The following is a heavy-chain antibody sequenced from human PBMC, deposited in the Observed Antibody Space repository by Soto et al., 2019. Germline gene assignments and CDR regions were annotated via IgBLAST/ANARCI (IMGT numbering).Heavy chain of an antibody. Sequence: SETLSLTCTISGGSVSVYYWSWIRQSTGQGLEWIGYIYASGSPYYNPSLRSRVTISADTSKNQISLKLTSPTAADTAVYYCARGVGSSPPQYWGRGTLVTDSS. CDR2: IYASGSP. CDR3: ARGVGSSPPQY. J-gene: IGHJ4*02. CDR1: GGSVSVYY. D-gene: IGHD1-26*01. V-gene: IGHV4-59*02.